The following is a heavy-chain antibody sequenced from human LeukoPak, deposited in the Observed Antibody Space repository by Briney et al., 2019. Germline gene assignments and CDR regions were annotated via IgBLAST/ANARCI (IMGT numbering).Heavy chain of an antibody. CDR3: ARDARYCSGGSCYSGYYYYYYMDV. J-gene: IGHJ6*03. CDR1: GGSISSYY. CDR2: IYTSGST. Sequence: SETLSLTCTVSGGSISSYYWSWIRQPAGKGLEWIGRIYTSGSTNYNPSLKSRVTISVDKSKNQFSLKLSSVTAAATAVYYCARDARYCSGGSCYSGYYYYYYMDVWGKGTTVTVSS. D-gene: IGHD2-15*01. V-gene: IGHV4-4*07.